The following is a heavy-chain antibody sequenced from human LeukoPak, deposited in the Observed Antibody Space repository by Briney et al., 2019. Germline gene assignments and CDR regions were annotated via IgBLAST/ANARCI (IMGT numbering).Heavy chain of an antibody. CDR2: VCHSGSS. Sequence: SETLSLTCSVSGYSISSHYCWGWIRQPPGKGLEWIGSVCHSGSSFYNPSLKSRVFISVDTSKSQFSLKLSSVTAADTAVYYCARTPVAAAGASYYYYGMDVWGQGTTVTVSS. V-gene: IGHV4-38-2*02. J-gene: IGHJ6*02. CDR3: ARTPVAAAGASYYYYGMDV. D-gene: IGHD6-13*01. CDR1: GYSISSHYC.